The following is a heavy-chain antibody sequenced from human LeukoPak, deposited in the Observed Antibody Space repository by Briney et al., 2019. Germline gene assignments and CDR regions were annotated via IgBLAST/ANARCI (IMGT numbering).Heavy chain of an antibody. CDR1: GYTFTGYY. D-gene: IGHD2-21*01. J-gene: IGHJ3*02. Sequence: ASVKVSCKASGYTFTGYYIHWVRQAPGQGLEWMGWINPDSGGTNYAQKFQGRVTMTRDTSIRTAYMELSRLRSDDTAVYYCARIVKRRPLDAFDIWGQGTMVTVSS. V-gene: IGHV1-2*02. CDR3: ARIVKRRPLDAFDI. CDR2: INPDSGGT.